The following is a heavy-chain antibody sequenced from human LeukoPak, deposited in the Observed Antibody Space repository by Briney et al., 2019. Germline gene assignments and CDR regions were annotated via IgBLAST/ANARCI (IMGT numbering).Heavy chain of an antibody. CDR3: ARVRRELSGSYYYYYMDV. CDR1: GYTFTSYD. Sequence: GASVKVSCKASGYTFTSYDINWVRQATGQGLEWMGWMNPNSGNTGYAQKFQGRVTITADKSTSTDYMELSSLRSEDTAVYYCARVRRELSGSYYYYYMDVWGKGTTVTVSS. CDR2: MNPNSGNT. J-gene: IGHJ6*03. V-gene: IGHV1-8*01. D-gene: IGHD1-26*01.